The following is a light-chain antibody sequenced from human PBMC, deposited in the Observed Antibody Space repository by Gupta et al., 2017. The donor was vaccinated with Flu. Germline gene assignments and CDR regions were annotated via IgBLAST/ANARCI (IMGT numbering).Light chain of an antibody. J-gene: IGLJ3*02. CDR1: SSDIGDYNY. Sequence: ITISCTGTSSDIGDYNYVFWYQRHPGKAPKLLIYGVSSRPSGISNRFSGSKSANTASLTIAGVQPEEEADYFCSSSAGSTTHWVFGGGTKLTVL. CDR2: GVS. V-gene: IGLV2-14*01. CDR3: SSSAGSTTHWV.